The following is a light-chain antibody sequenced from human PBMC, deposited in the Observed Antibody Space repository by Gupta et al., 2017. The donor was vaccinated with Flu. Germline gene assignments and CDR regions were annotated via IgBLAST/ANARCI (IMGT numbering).Light chain of an antibody. CDR3: MQGSRWPWA. J-gene: IGKJ1*01. V-gene: IGKV2-30*01. CDR1: QSLVYSDGNTY. Sequence: DVVMTRSPLSLLVTLGQRASICCRSSQSLVYSDGNTYLHWFQQRPCQSPRRLIYQVSHRESGVPDRFSGSGSGTDFILKISRVEAEDVGVYYCMQGSRWPWAFGQGTKVEIK. CDR2: QVS.